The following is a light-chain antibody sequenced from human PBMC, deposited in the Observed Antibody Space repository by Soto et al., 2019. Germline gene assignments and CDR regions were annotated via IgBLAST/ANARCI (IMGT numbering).Light chain of an antibody. Sequence: QSVLTQPPSVSGAPGQRVTISCTGSSSNIGAGYDVHWYQQLPGTAPKLLIYGNSNRPSGVPDRFSGSKSGTSASLAITGLQAEDEADYYCQSYDSSLSGSGVFVEGTKLTVL. J-gene: IGLJ2*01. CDR2: GNS. CDR1: SSNIGAGYD. V-gene: IGLV1-40*01. CDR3: QSYDSSLSGSGV.